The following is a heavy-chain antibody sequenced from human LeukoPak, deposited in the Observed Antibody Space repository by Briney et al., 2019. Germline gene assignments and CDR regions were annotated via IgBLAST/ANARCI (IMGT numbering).Heavy chain of an antibody. D-gene: IGHD3-22*01. V-gene: IGHV3-7*01. CDR1: GFTFSSYW. CDR3: ARALYDSSGYYSHFDY. Sequence: VGSLRLSCAASGFTFSSYWMSWVRQAPGKGLEWVANIKQDGSEKYYVDSVKGRFTISRDNAKNSLYLQMSSLRAEDTAVYYCARALYDSSGYYSHFDYWGQGTLVTVSS. J-gene: IGHJ4*02. CDR2: IKQDGSEK.